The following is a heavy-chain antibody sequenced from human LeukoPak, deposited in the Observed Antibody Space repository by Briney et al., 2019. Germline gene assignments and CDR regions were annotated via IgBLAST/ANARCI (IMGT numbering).Heavy chain of an antibody. V-gene: IGHV3-23*01. CDR2: ISGSGDRA. CDR1: GFTFSSYG. CDR3: AKGYYGSGSYGWFDP. J-gene: IGHJ5*02. Sequence: GGSLRLSCAASGFTFSSYGMSWVRQAPGKGLEWVSVISGSGDRAYYADSVKGRFTISRDNSKSTLYLQMNSLRAEDTAVYYCAKGYYGSGSYGWFDPWGQGTLVTVSS. D-gene: IGHD3-10*01.